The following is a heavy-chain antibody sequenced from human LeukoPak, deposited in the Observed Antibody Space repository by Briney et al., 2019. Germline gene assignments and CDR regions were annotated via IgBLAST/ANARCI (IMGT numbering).Heavy chain of an antibody. CDR3: ARAVLRFLEWLPNSDYFDF. Sequence: PSETLSPTSTVSGGSISSYYWSWIRQPPGKGLEWIGYIYYSGSTNYNPSLKSRVTISVDTSKNQFSLKLNSVTAADTAVYYCARAVLRFLEWLPNSDYFDFWGHGTVVTVSS. J-gene: IGHJ4*01. D-gene: IGHD3-3*01. CDR1: GGSISSYY. CDR2: IYYSGST. V-gene: IGHV4-59*01.